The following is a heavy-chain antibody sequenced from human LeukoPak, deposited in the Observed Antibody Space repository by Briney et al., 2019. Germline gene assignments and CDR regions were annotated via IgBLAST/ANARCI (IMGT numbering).Heavy chain of an antibody. D-gene: IGHD3-10*01. J-gene: IGHJ6*04. V-gene: IGHV3-48*01. CDR2: ISSSSSTI. Sequence: GGSLRLSCAASGFTFSSYSMNWVRQAPGKGLEWVSYISSSSSTIYYADSVKGRFTISRDNAKNSLYLQMNSLRAEDTAVYYCGRDPYGSGIMDVWGKGTTVTVSS. CDR1: GFTFSSYS. CDR3: GRDPYGSGIMDV.